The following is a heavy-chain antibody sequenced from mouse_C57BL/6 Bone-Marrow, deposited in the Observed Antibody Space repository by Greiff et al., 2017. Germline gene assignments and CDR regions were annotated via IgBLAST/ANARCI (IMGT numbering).Heavy chain of an antibody. CDR2: IFPGSGST. V-gene: IGHV1-56*01. Sequence: VKLQESGPELVRPGASVKISCKAPGYTFTSHWMQWVRQRPGQGLEWIGEIFPGSGSTYYNEKFKGKATLTVDTSSRTAYMQLSSLTSEDSAVYFCARSDSNFAWFAYWGQGTLVTVSA. CDR1: GYTFTSHW. D-gene: IGHD2-5*01. CDR3: ARSDSNFAWFAY. J-gene: IGHJ3*01.